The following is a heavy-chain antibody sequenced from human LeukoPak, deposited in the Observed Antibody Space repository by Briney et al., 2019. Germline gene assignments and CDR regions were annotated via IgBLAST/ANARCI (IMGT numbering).Heavy chain of an antibody. CDR3: ARGWQMVRGVRGVLDY. D-gene: IGHD3-10*01. Sequence: GASVKVSCKASGYTFTSYDINWVRQATGQGREWMGWMNPNSGNTGYAQKFQGRVTMTRNTSISTAYMELSSLRSEDTAVYYCARGWQMVRGVRGVLDYWGQGTLVTVSS. CDR2: MNPNSGNT. J-gene: IGHJ4*02. V-gene: IGHV1-8*01. CDR1: GYTFTSYD.